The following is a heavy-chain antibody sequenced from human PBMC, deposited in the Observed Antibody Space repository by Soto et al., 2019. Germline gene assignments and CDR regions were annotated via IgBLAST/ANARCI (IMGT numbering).Heavy chain of an antibody. D-gene: IGHD3-9*01. V-gene: IGHV3-33*01. CDR2: IWYDGSNK. CDR1: GFTFSSYG. CDR3: ARRSTTVTILGDYYYMDV. J-gene: IGHJ6*03. Sequence: GGSLRLSCAASGFTFSSYGMHWVRQAPGKGLEWVAVIWYDGSNKYYADSVKGRFTISRDNSKNTLYLQMNSLRAEDTAVYYCARRSTTVTILGDYYYMDVWGKGTTVTVSS.